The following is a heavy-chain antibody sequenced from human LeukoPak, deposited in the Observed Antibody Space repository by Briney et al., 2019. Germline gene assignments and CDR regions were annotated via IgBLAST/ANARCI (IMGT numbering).Heavy chain of an antibody. CDR2: ISSSSSYI. D-gene: IGHD5-18*01. V-gene: IGHV3-21*01. CDR1: GFTFSSYS. J-gene: IGHJ4*02. CDR3: AGDLDTAMVSHIDLWDLNHEYYFDY. Sequence: PGGSLRLSCAASGFTFSSYSMNWVRQAPGKGLEWVSSISSSSSYIYYADSVKGRFTISRDNAKNSLYLQMNSLRAADTAVYYCAGDLDTAMVSHIDLWDLNHEYYFDYWGQGTLVTVSS.